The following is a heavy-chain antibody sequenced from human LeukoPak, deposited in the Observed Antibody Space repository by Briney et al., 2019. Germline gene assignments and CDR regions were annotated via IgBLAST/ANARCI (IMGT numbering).Heavy chain of an antibody. J-gene: IGHJ4*02. D-gene: IGHD5-24*01. V-gene: IGHV4-59*08. CDR3: ARHRSGWLQSSFDY. CDR2: IYYSGST. Sequence: PSETLSLTCTVSGGSISSYYWSWLRQPPGKGLEWIGYIYYSGSTNYNPSLKSRVTISVDTSKNQFSLKLSSVTAADTAVYYCARHRSGWLQSSFDYWGQGTLVTVSS. CDR1: GGSISSYY.